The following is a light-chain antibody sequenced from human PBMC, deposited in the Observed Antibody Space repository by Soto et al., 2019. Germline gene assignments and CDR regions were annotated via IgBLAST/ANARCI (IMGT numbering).Light chain of an antibody. CDR3: QRYGGSPPVT. J-gene: IGKJ4*01. CDR1: QSFSSSN. Sequence: EVVLTQSPGTLSLSPGERATLSCRASQSFSSSNLAWYQHKPGQPPKLIVYSAFSKATGIPDRFSGSRSGTHFTIIIRRLEPEYFALYYCQRYGGSPPVTFGGGTKVDIK. V-gene: IGKV3-20*01. CDR2: SAF.